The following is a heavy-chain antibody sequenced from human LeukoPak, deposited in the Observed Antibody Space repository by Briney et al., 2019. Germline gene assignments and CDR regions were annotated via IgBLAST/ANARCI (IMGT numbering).Heavy chain of an antibody. Sequence: GASVKISCKVSGYTFTDYYMHWVQQAPGKGLEWMGLVDPEDGETIYAEKFQGRVTITADTSTDTAYMELSSLRSEDTAVYYSALNYGDYYYYMDVWGKGTTVTVSS. D-gene: IGHD4-17*01. CDR1: GYTFTDYY. V-gene: IGHV1-69-2*01. CDR2: VDPEDGET. J-gene: IGHJ6*03. CDR3: ALNYGDYYYYMDV.